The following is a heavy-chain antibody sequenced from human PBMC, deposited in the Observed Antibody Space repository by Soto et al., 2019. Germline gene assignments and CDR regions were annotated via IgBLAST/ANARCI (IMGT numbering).Heavy chain of an antibody. CDR3: AKSGSINRDYFDY. J-gene: IGHJ4*02. V-gene: IGHV3-23*01. CDR2: IGGSGVNT. CDR1: GFTFSNYA. Sequence: GGSLRLSCAASGFTFSNYAMNWVRQAPGKGLEYVSLIGGSGVNTMYGDSVKGRFTVSRDNSKNTLYLQLNSLRPDDTAVYYCAKSGSINRDYFDYLGQGTQVTVSS. D-gene: IGHD1-26*01.